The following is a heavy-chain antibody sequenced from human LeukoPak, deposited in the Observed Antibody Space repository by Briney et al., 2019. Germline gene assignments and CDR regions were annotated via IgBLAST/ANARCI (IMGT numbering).Heavy chain of an antibody. CDR2: IYYSGST. CDR1: GGSISSYY. J-gene: IGHJ5*02. CDR3: ARDRGQWLLNWFDP. D-gene: IGHD6-19*01. V-gene: IGHV4-59*01. Sequence: PSETLSLTCTVSGGSISSYYWSWIRQPPGKGLEWIGYIYYSGSTNYNPSLKSRVTISVDTSKNQFSLKLSSVTAADTAVYYCARDRGQWLLNWFDPWGQGNLVTVSS.